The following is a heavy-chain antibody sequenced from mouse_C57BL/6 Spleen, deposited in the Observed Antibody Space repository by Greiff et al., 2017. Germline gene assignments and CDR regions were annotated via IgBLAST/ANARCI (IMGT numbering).Heavy chain of an antibody. CDR1: GYSFTGYY. D-gene: IGHD2-3*01. CDR2: INPSTGGT. V-gene: IGHV1-42*01. J-gene: IGHJ1*03. CDR3: ARWNDGYSLDV. Sequence: DVQLQESGPELVKPGASVKISCKASGYSFTGYYMNWVKQSPEKSLEWIGEINPSTGGTTYNQKFKAKATLTVDKSSSTAYMQLKSLTSEDSAVYYCARWNDGYSLDVWGTGTTVTVSS.